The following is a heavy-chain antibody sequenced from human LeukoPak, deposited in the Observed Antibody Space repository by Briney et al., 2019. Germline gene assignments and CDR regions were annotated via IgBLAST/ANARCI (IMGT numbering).Heavy chain of an antibody. CDR1: GGSFTDYY. CDR2: INHSGST. D-gene: IGHD6-13*01. V-gene: IGHV4-34*01. J-gene: IGHJ4*02. Sequence: MASETLSLTCAVYGGSFTDYYWNWIRQPPGKGLEWIGEINHSGSTNYNPSLKSRVTISVDTSKYQFSLSLSSVTAADTAVYYCARSIAAAGDFDYWGQGTLVTVSS. CDR3: ARSIAAAGDFDY.